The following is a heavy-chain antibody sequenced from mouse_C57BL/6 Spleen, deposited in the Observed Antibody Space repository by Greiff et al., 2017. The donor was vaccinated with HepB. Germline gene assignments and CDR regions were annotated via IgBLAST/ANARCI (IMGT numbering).Heavy chain of an antibody. V-gene: IGHV2-5*01. CDR3: AKNYGYQYDYVAMDY. CDR1: GFSLTSYG. CDR2: IWRGGST. Sequence: VKLVESGPGLVQPSQSLSITCTVSGFSLTSYGVHWVRQSPGKGLEWLGVIWRGGSTDYNAAFMSRLSITKDNSKSQVFFKMNSLQADDTAIYYCAKNYGYQYDYVAMDYWGQGTSVTVSS. D-gene: IGHD2-4*01. J-gene: IGHJ4*01.